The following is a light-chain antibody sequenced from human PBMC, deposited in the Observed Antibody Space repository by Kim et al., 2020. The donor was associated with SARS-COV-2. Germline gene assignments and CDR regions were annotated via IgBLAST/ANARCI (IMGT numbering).Light chain of an antibody. V-gene: IGKV1-8*01. CDR3: QQYYSSPCT. CDR2: AVS. J-gene: IGKJ2*01. Sequence: GERVNITCRTSHDISSYLAWYQQKPGKAPNLLMYAVSTLQSGVPSRFSGSGSGTDFTLTISCLQSEDFATYYCQQYYSSPCTFGQGTKLEI. CDR1: HDISSY.